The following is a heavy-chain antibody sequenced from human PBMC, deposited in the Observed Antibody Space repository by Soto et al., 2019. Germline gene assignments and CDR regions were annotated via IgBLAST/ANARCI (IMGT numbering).Heavy chain of an antibody. CDR2: IIPSRGRA. CDR3: ARDHQYFPDRGMAV. D-gene: IGHD3-9*01. Sequence: GASVKVSCKASGGTFSSYTISWVRQAPGQGLEWMGRIIPSRGRANYAQKFQGRVTMTRDTSTSTVYMELSSLRSEDTAVYYCARDHQYFPDRGMAVWGQGTTVTVSS. V-gene: IGHV1-69*08. J-gene: IGHJ6*02. CDR1: GGTFSSYT.